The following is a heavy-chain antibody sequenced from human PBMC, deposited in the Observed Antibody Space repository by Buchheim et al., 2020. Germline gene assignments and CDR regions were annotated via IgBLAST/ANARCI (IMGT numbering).Heavy chain of an antibody. V-gene: IGHV3-74*01. CDR3: ARGGYSTDGSSDY. Sequence: EVHLVESGGGLVQPGGSLRLSCAASGFTVSGYWMHWVRHVPGQGLVWVSRINSDGGTNYADSVKGRFTISRDTAKNMVYLQMNSLRAEDTAIYYCARGGYSTDGSSDYWGQGTL. CDR1: GFTVSGYW. CDR2: INSDGGT. J-gene: IGHJ4*02. D-gene: IGHD5-24*01.